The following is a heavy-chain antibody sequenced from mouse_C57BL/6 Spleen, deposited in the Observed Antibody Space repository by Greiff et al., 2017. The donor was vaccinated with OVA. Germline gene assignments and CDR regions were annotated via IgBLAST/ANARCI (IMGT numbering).Heavy chain of an antibody. V-gene: IGHV1-64*01. CDR3: ASSTSYYAMDY. D-gene: IGHD6-1*01. CDR2: IHPNSGST. Sequence: QVQLQQPGAELVKPGASVKLSCKASGYTFTSYWMHWVKQRPGQGLEWIGMIHPNSGSTNYNEKFKSKATLTVDKSSSTAYMQLSSLTSEDSAVYYCASSTSYYAMDYWGQGTSVTVSS. J-gene: IGHJ4*01. CDR1: GYTFTSYW.